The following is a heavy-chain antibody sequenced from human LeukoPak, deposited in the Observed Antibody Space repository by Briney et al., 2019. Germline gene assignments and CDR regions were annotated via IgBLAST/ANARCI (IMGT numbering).Heavy chain of an antibody. Sequence: GGSLRLSCAASGFTFSSYAMSWVRQAPGKGLEWVSAISGCGGITYYADSVKGRFTISRNNSKNTLYLQMNSLRAEDTAVYYCAKDSLMVYADEPYYYYYYMDVWGKGTTVTVSS. CDR1: GFTFSSYA. CDR3: AKDSLMVYADEPYYYYYYMDV. CDR2: ISGCGGIT. J-gene: IGHJ6*03. D-gene: IGHD2-8*01. V-gene: IGHV3-23*01.